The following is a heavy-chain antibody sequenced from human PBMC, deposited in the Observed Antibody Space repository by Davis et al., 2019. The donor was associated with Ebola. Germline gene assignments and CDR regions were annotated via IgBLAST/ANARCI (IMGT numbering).Heavy chain of an antibody. D-gene: IGHD4-11*01. V-gene: IGHV4-59*01. CDR2: INDNRRT. Sequence: MPGGSLRLSCAVYGGSFSDYYWSWIRQPPGEGLEWIGYINDNRRTNYNPSLRSRVTISVDTSKNQVSLKLSSVTATDTAVCYCAVYRSYYYGMDVWGKGTTVTVSS. CDR1: GGSFSDYY. CDR3: AVYRSYYYGMDV. J-gene: IGHJ6*04.